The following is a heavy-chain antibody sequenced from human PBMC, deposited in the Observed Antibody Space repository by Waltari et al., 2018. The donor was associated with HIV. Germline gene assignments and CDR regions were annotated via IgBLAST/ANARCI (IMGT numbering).Heavy chain of an antibody. J-gene: IGHJ6*02. D-gene: IGHD6-6*01. CDR2: IHHSGST. CDR3: ARAGSSSHLRHQKYYYYGMDV. Sequence: QVQLQQWGAGLLKPSETLSLTCAVYGGSFSGYYWSWIRQPPGTGLAWIGEIHHSGSTNYNPSLKSRVTISVDTSKNQFSLKLSSVTAADTAVYYCARAGSSSHLRHQKYYYYGMDVWGQGTTVTVSS. V-gene: IGHV4-34*01. CDR1: GGSFSGYY.